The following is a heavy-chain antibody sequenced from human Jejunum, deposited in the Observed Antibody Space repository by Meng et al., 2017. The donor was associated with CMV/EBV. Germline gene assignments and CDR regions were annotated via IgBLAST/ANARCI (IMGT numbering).Heavy chain of an antibody. CDR2: INGRGSGT. V-gene: IGHV3-23*01. J-gene: IGHJ5*02. Sequence: ACGCVFSDYGRSGVRQARGGGVEGLSGINGRGSGTYYAASIKGRFTISRDNSKKTIYQQMDNLRAENTAVYYCAKGRGDYSNFRFDPWGQGTLVTVSS. CDR1: GCVFSDYG. CDR3: AKGRGDYSNFRFDP. D-gene: IGHD4-11*01.